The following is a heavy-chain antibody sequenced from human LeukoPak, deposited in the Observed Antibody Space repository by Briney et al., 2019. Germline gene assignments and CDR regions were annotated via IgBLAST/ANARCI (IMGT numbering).Heavy chain of an antibody. CDR3: ARDLTVASPDY. D-gene: IGHD4-17*01. CDR1: GFTVSSNY. V-gene: IGHV3-66*01. CDR2: IYSGGST. Sequence: PGGSLRLSCAASGFTVSSNYMSWVRQAPGKGLEWVSVIYSGGSTYYADSVKGRFTISRDNSKNTLYLQMNSLRAEDTAMYYCARDLTVASPDYWGQGTLVTVSS. J-gene: IGHJ4*02.